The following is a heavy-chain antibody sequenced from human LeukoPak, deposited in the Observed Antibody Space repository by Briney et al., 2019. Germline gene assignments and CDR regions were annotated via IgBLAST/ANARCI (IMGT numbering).Heavy chain of an antibody. J-gene: IGHJ4*02. V-gene: IGHV3-21*01. CDR2: ISSSSSYI. CDR1: GFTFSSYS. Sequence: PGGSLRLSCAASGFTFSSYSMNWVRQAPGEGLEWVSSISSSSSYIYYADSVKGRFTISRDNAKNSLYLQINSLRAEDTAVYYCALIIGNNGLFDYWGQGTLVTVSS. CDR3: ALIIGNNGLFDY. D-gene: IGHD2-8*01.